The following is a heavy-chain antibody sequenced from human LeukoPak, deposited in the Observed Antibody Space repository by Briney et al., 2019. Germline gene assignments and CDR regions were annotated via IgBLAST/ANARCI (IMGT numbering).Heavy chain of an antibody. J-gene: IGHJ3*02. Sequence: PGGSLRLSCVASAFTFNNAWMNWVRQAPGKGLEWVGRIKSKTDGGTTDYAAPVKGRFTISRDDSKNTLYLQMNSLKSEDTAVYYCATGDYYDSSGYHSLFNAFETWGQGTMVTVSS. CDR3: ATGDYYDSSGYHSLFNAFET. D-gene: IGHD3-22*01. V-gene: IGHV3-15*07. CDR2: IKSKTDGGTT. CDR1: AFTFNNAW.